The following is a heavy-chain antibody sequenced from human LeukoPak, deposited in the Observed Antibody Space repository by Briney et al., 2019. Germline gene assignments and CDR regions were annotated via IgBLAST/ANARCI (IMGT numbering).Heavy chain of an antibody. CDR3: IKQWLYLGAFDI. V-gene: IGHV3-23*01. CDR2: ISGTGGST. D-gene: IGHD6-19*01. J-gene: IGHJ3*02. CDR1: GFTFSSYA. Sequence: GGSLRLSCAASGFTFSSYAMSWVRQAPGQGLEWVSAISGTGGSTDYADSVKGRFTISRDNSKNTLYLQMDSLRAEDTAVYYCIKQWLYLGAFDIWGQGTMVTVSS.